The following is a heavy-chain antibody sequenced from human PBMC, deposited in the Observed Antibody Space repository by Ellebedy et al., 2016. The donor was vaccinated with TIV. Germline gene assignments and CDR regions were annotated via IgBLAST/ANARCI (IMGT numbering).Heavy chain of an antibody. V-gene: IGHV3-23*01. CDR1: GFTFSDHA. CDR2: ISAGGGSI. D-gene: IGHD3-22*01. CDR3: VKLDSSGFYYGRLDY. Sequence: GGSLRLSCAASGFTFSDHAMTWVRQTPGKGLEWVSGISAGGGSIHYVDSVKGRFTISSDNSKKTLYLQMNSLRAEDTAVYYCVKLDSSGFYYGRLDYWGQGTLVTVSS. J-gene: IGHJ4*02.